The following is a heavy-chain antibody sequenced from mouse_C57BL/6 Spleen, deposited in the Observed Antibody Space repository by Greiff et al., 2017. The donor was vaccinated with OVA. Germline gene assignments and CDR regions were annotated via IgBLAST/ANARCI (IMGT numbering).Heavy chain of an antibody. J-gene: IGHJ1*03. Sequence: EVKLEESGGGLVKPGGSLKLSCAASGFTFSSYTMSWVRQTPEKRLEWVATISGGGGNTYYPDSVKGRFTISRDHAKNTLYLQMSSLRSEDTVLYYCARPPLTTVVGEYFDVWGTGTTVTVSS. V-gene: IGHV5-9*01. CDR1: GFTFSSYT. CDR2: ISGGGGNT. CDR3: ARPPLTTVVGEYFDV. D-gene: IGHD1-1*01.